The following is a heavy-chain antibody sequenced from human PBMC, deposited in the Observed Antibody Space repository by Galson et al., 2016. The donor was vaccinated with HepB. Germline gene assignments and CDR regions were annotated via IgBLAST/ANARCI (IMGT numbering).Heavy chain of an antibody. CDR2: INSDSSTI. CDR1: GFIFSSYS. D-gene: IGHD2-15*01. Sequence: SLRLSCATSGFIFSSYSMNWVRQAPGKGLEWVSYINSDSSTIYYADSVKGRFTISRDNAKNTLFLQMDSLRVEDTAVYYCARDVDIVVVSGARHWGQGTLVTVSS. V-gene: IGHV3-48*01. J-gene: IGHJ4*02. CDR3: ARDVDIVVVSGARH.